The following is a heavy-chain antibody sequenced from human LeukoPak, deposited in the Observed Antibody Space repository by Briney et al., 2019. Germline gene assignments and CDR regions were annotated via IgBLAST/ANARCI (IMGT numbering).Heavy chain of an antibody. CDR3: ARVTLVRKVIMREIDY. D-gene: IGHD3-10*01. V-gene: IGHV3-21*01. Sequence: GGSLRLSCAASGFTFSSYSMNWVRQAPGKGLDWVSVISSSSYYIYYPDSVKGRFTISRDDAKNSLYLQMSSLRAEDTAVYYCARVTLVRKVIMREIDYWGQGTLVTVSS. J-gene: IGHJ4*02. CDR2: ISSSSYYI. CDR1: GFTFSSYS.